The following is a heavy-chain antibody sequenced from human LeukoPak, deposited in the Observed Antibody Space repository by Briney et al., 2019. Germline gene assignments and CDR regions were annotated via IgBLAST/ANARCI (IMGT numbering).Heavy chain of an antibody. Sequence: ASVKVSCKASGYNFIGYGITWVRQAPGQGLEWLGRISGYTGNTKFAQKFQGRVGMTRDTSTSTVYMELRSLRSDDTGVYYCARDEFYGAGSSGDDGFEAWGQGTKITV. J-gene: IGHJ3*01. CDR2: ISGYTGNT. CDR1: GYNFIGYG. CDR3: ARDEFYGAGSSGDDGFEA. D-gene: IGHD3-10*01. V-gene: IGHV1-18*01.